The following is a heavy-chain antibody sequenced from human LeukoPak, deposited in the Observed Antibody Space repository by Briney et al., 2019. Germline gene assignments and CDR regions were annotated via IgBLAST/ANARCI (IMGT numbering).Heavy chain of an antibody. CDR1: GGSFSSTSYY. J-gene: IGHJ4*02. CDR2: IYHTGST. V-gene: IGHV4-39*01. Sequence: PSETLSLTCSVSGGSFSSTSYYWGWIRQPPGKGLEWIANIYHTGSTYYNPSLKSRVIISVDTSANQFSLKLNSVTAADTAVYYCARGPLPAAPTFFDYWGQGTLVTVSS. D-gene: IGHD2-2*01. CDR3: ARGPLPAAPTFFDY.